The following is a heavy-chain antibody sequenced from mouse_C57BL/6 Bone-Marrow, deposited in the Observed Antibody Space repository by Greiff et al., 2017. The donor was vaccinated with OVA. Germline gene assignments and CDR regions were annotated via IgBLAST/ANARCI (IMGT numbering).Heavy chain of an antibody. CDR2: IDPSDSYT. CDR3: ASGDTTAYFGY. V-gene: IGHV1-59*01. Sequence: QVQLQQPGAELVRPGTSVKLSCKASGYTFTSYWMHWVKKRPGQGLEWIGVIDPSDSYTNYNQKFKGKATLTVDTSSSPAYMQLSSLASEDSAFYYCASGDTTAYFGYWGQGATLAVSS. D-gene: IGHD1-2*01. J-gene: IGHJ2*01. CDR1: GYTFTSYW.